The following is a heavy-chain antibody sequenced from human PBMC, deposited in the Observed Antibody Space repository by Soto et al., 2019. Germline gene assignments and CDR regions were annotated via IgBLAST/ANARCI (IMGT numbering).Heavy chain of an antibody. CDR1: GVSISNYY. V-gene: IGHV4-59*01. J-gene: IGHJ4*02. Sequence: SETLSLTCIVSGVSISNYYWSWIRQPPGKGLEWIGYIYCRGSTNYNPSLKSRVTISVDTSKNQFSLKLSSVTAADTAVYYCARGGYNWNDVTDYWGQGTLVTVSS. CDR3: ARGGYNWNDVTDY. CDR2: IYCRGST. D-gene: IGHD1-20*01.